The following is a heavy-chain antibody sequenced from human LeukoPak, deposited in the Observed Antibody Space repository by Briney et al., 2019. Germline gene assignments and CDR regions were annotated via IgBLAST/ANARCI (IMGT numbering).Heavy chain of an antibody. V-gene: IGHV1-2*02. Sequence: ASVKVSCKASGYTFTGYYMHWVRQAPGQGLEWMGWINPNSGGTNYAQKFQGRVTMTEDTSTDTVYMELSSLRSEDTAVYWCATVGREKFRNSVYYDYWGQGTLVTVAS. CDR2: INPNSGGT. CDR3: ATVGREKFRNSVYYDY. D-gene: IGHD3-22*01. CDR1: GYTFTGYY. J-gene: IGHJ4*02.